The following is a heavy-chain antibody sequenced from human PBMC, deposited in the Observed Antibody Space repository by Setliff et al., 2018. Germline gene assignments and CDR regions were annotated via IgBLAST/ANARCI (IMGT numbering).Heavy chain of an antibody. CDR2: IYPGDSDT. D-gene: IGHD3-22*01. V-gene: IGHV5-51*01. J-gene: IGHJ4*02. Sequence: GESLKISCKGSGYSFTSYWIGWVRQMPGKGLEWMGIIYPGDSDTRYSPSFQGQVTISADKSISTAYLQWSSLKASDTAMYYCARESYDSSGYIYYFDYWGQGTLDTVSS. CDR1: GYSFTSYW. CDR3: ARESYDSSGYIYYFDY.